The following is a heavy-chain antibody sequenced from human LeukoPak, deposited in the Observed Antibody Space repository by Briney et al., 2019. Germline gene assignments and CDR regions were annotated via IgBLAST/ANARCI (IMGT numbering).Heavy chain of an antibody. V-gene: IGHV3-15*01. CDR2: IKSKTDGGTT. D-gene: IGHD2-21*02. J-gene: IGHJ5*02. CDR1: GFTFSNAW. Sequence: GGSLRLSCAASGFTFSNAWMSWVRQAPGKGLEWVGRIKSKTDGGTTDYAAPVKGRFTISRDDSKNTLYLQMNSLKTEDTAVYYCTTDLIVVVTADNWFDPWGQGTLVTVSS. CDR3: TTDLIVVVTADNWFDP.